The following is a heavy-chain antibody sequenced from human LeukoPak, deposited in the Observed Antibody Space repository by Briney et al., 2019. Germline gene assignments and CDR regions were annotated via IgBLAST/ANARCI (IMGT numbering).Heavy chain of an antibody. CDR3: AKDVIWFGELTDTFDY. CDR1: GFTFSSYA. CDR2: ITGSGGST. J-gene: IGHJ4*02. V-gene: IGHV3-23*01. D-gene: IGHD3-10*01. Sequence: PGGSLRLSCAASGFTFSSYAMSWVRQAPGKGLEWVSAITGSGGSTYYADSVKGRFTISRNNFKNPLYLQMNSLGAEGTAVYYCAKDVIWFGELTDTFDYRGPGTLVTVSS.